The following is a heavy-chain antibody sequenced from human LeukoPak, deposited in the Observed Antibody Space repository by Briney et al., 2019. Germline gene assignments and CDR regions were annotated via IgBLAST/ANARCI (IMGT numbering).Heavy chain of an antibody. CDR3: ATARGELPNYYYYYMDV. Sequence: GGSLRLSCAASGFTFSDYCMSWIRQAPGKGLEWVSYISSSGSTIYYADSVKGRFTISRDNAKNSLYLQMNSLRAEDTAVYYCATARGELPNYYYYYMDVWGKGTTVTVSS. D-gene: IGHD1-26*01. V-gene: IGHV3-11*01. J-gene: IGHJ6*03. CDR1: GFTFSDYC. CDR2: ISSSGSTI.